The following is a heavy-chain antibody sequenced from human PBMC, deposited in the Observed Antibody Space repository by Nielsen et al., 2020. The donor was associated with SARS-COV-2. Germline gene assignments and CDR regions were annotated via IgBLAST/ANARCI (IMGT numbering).Heavy chain of an antibody. V-gene: IGHV4-39*01. CDR1: GGSISSSNYF. Sequence: SETLSLICTVSGGSISSSNYFWGWIRQPPGKGLEWITSIYYSGSTYYNPSLKSRVTISVDTSKNQFSLKLISVTAADTAVYYCARSSSWDKYFDYWGQGALVTVSS. D-gene: IGHD6-13*01. J-gene: IGHJ4*02. CDR2: IYYSGST. CDR3: ARSSSWDKYFDY.